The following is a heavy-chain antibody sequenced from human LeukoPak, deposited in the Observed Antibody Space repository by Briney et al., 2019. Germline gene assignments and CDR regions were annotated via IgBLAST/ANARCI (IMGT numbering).Heavy chain of an antibody. CDR1: GFTFTSYA. Sequence: PGGSLRLSCAASGFTFTSYAVSWVRQAPGKGVEWVSSISGRGGSTYYADSVKGRFTISRDNSKNTLYLRMNSLRAEDTAVYYCAKDRDYDTSSSYDSWGQGTLVTVSS. D-gene: IGHD3-22*01. V-gene: IGHV3-23*01. CDR3: AKDRDYDTSSSYDS. CDR2: ISGRGGST. J-gene: IGHJ4*02.